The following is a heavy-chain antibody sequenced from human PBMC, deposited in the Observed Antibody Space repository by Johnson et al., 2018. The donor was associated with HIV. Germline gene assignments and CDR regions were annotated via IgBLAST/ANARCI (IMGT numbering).Heavy chain of an antibody. CDR3: ARDPFMAGLYAFDI. J-gene: IGHJ3*02. CDR1: GFTFSSYD. Sequence: VLLVESGGGVVQPGRSLRLSCAASGFTFSSYDMHWVRQATGKGLEWVSAIGTAGDTYYADSVKGRFTISRDNSKNTLYLQMNSLRAEDTAVYYCARDPFMAGLYAFDIWGQGTMVTVSS. V-gene: IGHV3-13*01. D-gene: IGHD3/OR15-3a*01. CDR2: IGTAGDT.